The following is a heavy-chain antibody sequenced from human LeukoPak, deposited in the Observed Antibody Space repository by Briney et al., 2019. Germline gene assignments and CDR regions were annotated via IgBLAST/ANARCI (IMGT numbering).Heavy chain of an antibody. CDR1: GYTFTTYD. CDR2: MNPNSGNT. V-gene: IGHV1-8*01. D-gene: IGHD4-23*01. J-gene: IGHJ5*02. Sequence: GASVKVSCKASGYTFTTYDINSVRQASGQGLEWMGWMNPNSGNTGYAQKFQGRVTMTKNTSISTAYMELSSLRSEDTAVYYCARGPNKSDGGNSGSAWFDPWGQGTLVTVSS. CDR3: ARGPNKSDGGNSGSAWFDP.